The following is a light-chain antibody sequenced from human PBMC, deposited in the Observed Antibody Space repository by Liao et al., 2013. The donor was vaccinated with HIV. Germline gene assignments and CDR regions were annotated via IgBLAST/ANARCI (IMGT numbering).Light chain of an antibody. CDR3: YSAADNSLGV. J-gene: IGLJ3*02. CDR2: KDN. V-gene: IGLV3-27*01. CDR1: SIGTKG. Sequence: SYVPAQPLSVSVAPGKTAKITCGGNSIGTKGVHWCQQKPGQAPVVVIYKDNERPSGIPERFSGSTSGTTVTLTISGAQVEDEADYYCYSAADNSLGVFGGGTKLTVL.